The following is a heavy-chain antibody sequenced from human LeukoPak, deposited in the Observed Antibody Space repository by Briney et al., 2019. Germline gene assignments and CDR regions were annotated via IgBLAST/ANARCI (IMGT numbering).Heavy chain of an antibody. V-gene: IGHV5-51*01. J-gene: IGHJ6*02. Sequence: GESLKISCKGSGYRFANYFIAWVRQMPGKGLEWMGIIYPGDSDTRYSPSFQGQVTISADKSINTAYLQWSSLKASDTAMYYCARRRLANKKYYHYYYGLDVWGQGTTVTVSS. CDR1: GYRFANYF. CDR3: ARRRLANKKYYHYYYGLDV. D-gene: IGHD3-9*01. CDR2: IYPGDSDT.